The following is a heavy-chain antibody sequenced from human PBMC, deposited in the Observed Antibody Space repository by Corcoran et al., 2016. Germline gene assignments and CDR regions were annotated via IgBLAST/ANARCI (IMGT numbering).Heavy chain of an antibody. V-gene: IGHV3-48*02. D-gene: IGHD6-13*01. CDR3: ARDAISSSWYTRRPRYFDY. Sequence: EVQLVESGGGLVQPGGSLRLSCAASGFTFSSYSMNWVRQAPGKGLEWVSYISSSSSTIYYADSVKGRFTISRDNAKNSLYLQMNSLRDEDKAVYYCARDAISSSWYTRRPRYFDYWGQGTLVTVSS. CDR2: ISSSSSTI. J-gene: IGHJ4*02. CDR1: GFTFSSYS.